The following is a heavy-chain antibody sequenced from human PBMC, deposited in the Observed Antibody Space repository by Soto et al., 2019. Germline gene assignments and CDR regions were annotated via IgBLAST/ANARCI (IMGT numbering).Heavy chain of an antibody. V-gene: IGHV4-34*01. J-gene: IGHJ6*02. Sequence: SETLSLTCAVYGGSFSGYYWSWIRQPPGKGLEWIGEINHSGSTNYNPSLKSRVTISVDTSKNQFSLKLSSVTAADTAVYYCARVRRVRGVLYYYYYGMDVWGQGTTVTVSS. CDR1: GGSFSGYY. D-gene: IGHD3-10*01. CDR3: ARVRRVRGVLYYYYYGMDV. CDR2: INHSGST.